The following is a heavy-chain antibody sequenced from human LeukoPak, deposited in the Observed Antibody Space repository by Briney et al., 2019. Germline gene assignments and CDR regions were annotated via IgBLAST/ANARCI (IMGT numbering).Heavy chain of an antibody. Sequence: GSVRVSCEASGYTSTRYYTRSGSDGPGQRVWRMGIINPSGGSTSYAQKFQGRVTMTRDMSTSTVYMELSSLRSEDTAVYYCARGLQGWGQGTVVTVSS. J-gene: IGHJ4*02. CDR1: GYTSTRYY. CDR3: ARGLQG. CDR2: INPSGGST. V-gene: IGHV1-46*01.